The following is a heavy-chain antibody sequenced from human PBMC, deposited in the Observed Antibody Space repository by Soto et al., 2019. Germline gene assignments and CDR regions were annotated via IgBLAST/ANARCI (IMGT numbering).Heavy chain of an antibody. D-gene: IGHD5-12*01. J-gene: IGHJ3*02. CDR3: ARAKVAEDAFDI. V-gene: IGHV4-4*02. CDR1: GGSISSSNW. CDR2: IYHSGST. Sequence: QVQLQESGPGLVKPSGTLSLTCAVSGGSISSSNWWSWVRQPPGKGLEWIGEIYHSGSTNYNPSLKSRXXIXVXMSKNQFSLKLSSVTAADTAVYYCARAKVAEDAFDIWGQGTMVTVSS.